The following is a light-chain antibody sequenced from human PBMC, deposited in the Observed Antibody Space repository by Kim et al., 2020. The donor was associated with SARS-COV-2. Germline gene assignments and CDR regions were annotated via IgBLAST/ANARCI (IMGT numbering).Light chain of an antibody. V-gene: IGKV1-9*01. CDR2: AAS. J-gene: IGKJ1*01. CDR1: QGIDNH. CDR3: QQLNTYPWT. Sequence: DSVGDRAAVTCRTSQGIDNHLAWYQQKPGKAPKLLIFAASTLQSGVPSRFSGSGSGTEFTLTVSSLQPEDFAIYYCQQLNTYPWTFGQGTKVDIK.